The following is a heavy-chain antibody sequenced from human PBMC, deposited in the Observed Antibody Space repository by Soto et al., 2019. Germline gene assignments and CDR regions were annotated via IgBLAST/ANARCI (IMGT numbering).Heavy chain of an antibody. Sequence: GASVKVSCKASGYTFTGYYMHWERQAPGQGLEWMGWINPNSGSTNYAQKLQGRVTMTRDTSISTAYMELRSLRSDDTAVYYCATTLFVVVVAATPNDAFDIWGQGTMVTVSS. V-gene: IGHV1-2*02. CDR3: ATTLFVVVVAATPNDAFDI. CDR2: INPNSGST. J-gene: IGHJ3*02. CDR1: GYTFTGYY. D-gene: IGHD2-15*01.